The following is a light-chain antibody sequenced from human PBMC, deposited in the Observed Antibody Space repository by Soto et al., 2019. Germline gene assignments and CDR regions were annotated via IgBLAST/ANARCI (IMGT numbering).Light chain of an antibody. J-gene: IGKJ4*01. CDR3: QQYNSYSLT. V-gene: IGKV1-5*01. CDR2: DAS. Sequence: DIQMTQSPSTLSASVGDRVTITCRASQSISSWLAWYQQKPGKAPKLLIYDASSLESGVPSRFSGMGSGTEFTLTISSLQPDDFATYYCQQYNSYSLTFGGGTKVEIK. CDR1: QSISSW.